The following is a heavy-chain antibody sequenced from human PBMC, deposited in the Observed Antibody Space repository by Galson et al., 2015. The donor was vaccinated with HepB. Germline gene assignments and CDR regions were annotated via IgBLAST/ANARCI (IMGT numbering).Heavy chain of an antibody. D-gene: IGHD2-15*01. CDR3: ARVGRGSKVVAANYYYYGMDV. CDR2: IKQDGSEK. J-gene: IGHJ6*02. V-gene: IGHV3-7*03. Sequence: SLRLSCAASGFTFSSYWMSWVRQAPGKGLEWVANIKQDGSEKYYVDSVKGRFTISRDNAKNSLCLQMNSLRAEDTAVYYCARVGRGSKVVAANYYYYGMDVWGQGTTVTVSS. CDR1: GFTFSSYW.